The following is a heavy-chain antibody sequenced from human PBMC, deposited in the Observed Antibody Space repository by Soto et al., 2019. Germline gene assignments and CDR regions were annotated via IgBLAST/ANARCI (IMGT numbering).Heavy chain of an antibody. CDR1: GGSISSSSYY. CDR3: ARLLSTWYSSGWFDY. J-gene: IGHJ4*02. D-gene: IGHD6-19*01. V-gene: IGHV4-39*01. Sequence: QLQLQESGPGLVKPSETLSLTCTVSGGSISSSSYYWGWIRQPPGKVLEWIGRMYYSGSTLNNPSLKSRVTIPVDTSKNQFSLQLTSVTAADTAVYYCARLLSTWYSSGWFDYWGQGTLVTVSS. CDR2: MYYSGST.